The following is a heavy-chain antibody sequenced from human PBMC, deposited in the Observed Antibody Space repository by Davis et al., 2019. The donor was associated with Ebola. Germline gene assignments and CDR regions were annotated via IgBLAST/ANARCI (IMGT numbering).Heavy chain of an antibody. V-gene: IGHV1-46*01. CDR2: INPSGGST. D-gene: IGHD3-22*01. CDR3: ARVITYYYDSSGYGTNWFDP. CDR1: GYTFTSYY. Sequence: AASVKVSCKASGYTFTSYYMHWVRQAPGQGLEWMGIINPSGGSTSYAQKFQGRVTMTRDTSTSTVYMELSSLRSEDTAVYYCARVITYYYDSSGYGTNWFDPWGQGTLVTVSS. J-gene: IGHJ5*02.